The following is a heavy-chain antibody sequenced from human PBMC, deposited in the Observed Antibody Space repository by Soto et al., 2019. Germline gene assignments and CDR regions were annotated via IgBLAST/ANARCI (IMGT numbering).Heavy chain of an antibody. Sequence: PSETLCLTCAVYGGSCSGGYYYNWIRQSPGKGLEWIGGINHSGSTSDNPSLKSRVTISVDTSKNQFSLNLSSVPAADTAVYYCARGATGNYYNRYYYYGMDVWGQGTTVTVSS. CDR1: GGSCSGGYY. J-gene: IGHJ6*02. CDR3: ARGATGNYYNRYYYYGMDV. CDR2: INHSGST. D-gene: IGHD3-10*01. V-gene: IGHV4-34*01.